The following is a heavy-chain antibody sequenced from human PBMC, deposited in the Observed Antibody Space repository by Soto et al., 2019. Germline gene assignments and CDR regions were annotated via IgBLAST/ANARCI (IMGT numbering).Heavy chain of an antibody. Sequence: TLSLTFTVSGGSISSGHYYWGWIRQPPGKGLEWIGYIYYSGSTYYNPSLKSRVTISVDTSKNQFSLKLSSVTAADTAVYYCAREVVVVAATSHYYYGMDVWGQGTTVTVSS. V-gene: IGHV4-30-4*01. CDR3: AREVVVVAATSHYYYGMDV. CDR2: IYYSGST. D-gene: IGHD2-15*01. J-gene: IGHJ6*02. CDR1: GGSISSGHYY.